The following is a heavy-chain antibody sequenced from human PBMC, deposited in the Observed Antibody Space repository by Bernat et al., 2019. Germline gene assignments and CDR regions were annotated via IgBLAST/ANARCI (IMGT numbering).Heavy chain of an antibody. CDR1: FTSYG. V-gene: IGHV1-18*04. D-gene: IGHD1-26*01. CDR2: ISAYNGNT. J-gene: IGHJ4*01. Sequence: FTSYGISWVRQAPGQGLEWMGWISAYNGNTNYAQKLQGRVTMTTDTSTSTAYMELRSLRSDDTAVYYRARTPVGIRIVGAGDGRYYFDYW. CDR3: ARTPVGIRIVGAGDGRYYFDY.